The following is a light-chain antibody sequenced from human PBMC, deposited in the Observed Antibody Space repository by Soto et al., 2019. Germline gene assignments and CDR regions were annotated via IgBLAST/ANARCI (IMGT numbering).Light chain of an antibody. CDR2: DAS. Sequence: DIQMTQSPSTLSASVGDRVTITCRASQTINSWLAWYQQKPGKAPKLLIYDASTLEGGVSSRFGGSGIGTEFTLTISSLQPDDFATYYCQQYHTYSYTFGQGTKLEIK. CDR3: QQYHTYSYT. J-gene: IGKJ2*01. CDR1: QTINSW. V-gene: IGKV1-5*01.